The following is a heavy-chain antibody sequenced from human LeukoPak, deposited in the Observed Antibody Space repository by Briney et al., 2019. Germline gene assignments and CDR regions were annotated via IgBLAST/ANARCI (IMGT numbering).Heavy chain of an antibody. V-gene: IGHV4-38-2*01. CDR1: GYSISSGYS. D-gene: IGHD4-17*01. CDR2: IYHSGST. Sequence: SETLSLTCAVSGYSISSGYSWGWIRQPPGKGLEWIGSIYHSGSTYYNPSLKSRVTISVDTSKNQFSLKLSSVTAADTAVYYCATETTVTTYFDYWGQGTLVTVSS. J-gene: IGHJ4*02. CDR3: ATETTVTTYFDY.